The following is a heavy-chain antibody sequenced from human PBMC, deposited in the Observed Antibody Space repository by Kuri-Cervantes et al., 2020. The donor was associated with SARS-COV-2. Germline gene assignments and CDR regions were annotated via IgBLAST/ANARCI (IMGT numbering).Heavy chain of an antibody. V-gene: IGHV3-74*01. J-gene: IGHJ6*02. CDR3: ARSARAAGTYYYYGMDV. CDR2: INSDGSST. D-gene: IGHD6-13*01. Sequence: GESLKSSCAASGFTVSSYWMHWVRQAPGKGLVWVSRINSDGSSTSYADSVKGRFTISRDNSKNTLYLQMNSLRAEDTAVYYCARSARAAGTYYYYGMDVWGQGTTVTVSS. CDR1: GFTVSSYW.